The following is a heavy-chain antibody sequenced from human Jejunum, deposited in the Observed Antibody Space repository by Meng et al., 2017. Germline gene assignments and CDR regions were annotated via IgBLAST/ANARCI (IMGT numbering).Heavy chain of an antibody. J-gene: IGHJ4*02. CDR2: IYHRGNI. CDR1: GGSIGSDNW. Sequence: QVQVQESGPGLVKPSGTLSLTCAVSGGSIGSDNWWNWVRQSPGKGLEWIGEIYHRGNINYNPSLKSRVTISVDKSKNQFSLKLNSVTAADTAVYYCARVDSSASFDYWGQGTLVTVSS. CDR3: ARVDSSASFDY. D-gene: IGHD6-6*01. V-gene: IGHV4-4*02.